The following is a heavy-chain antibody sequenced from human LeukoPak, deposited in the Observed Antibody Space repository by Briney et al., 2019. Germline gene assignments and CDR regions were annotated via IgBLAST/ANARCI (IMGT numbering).Heavy chain of an antibody. J-gene: IGHJ3*02. CDR3: AREALEWSPPDI. Sequence: GGSLRLSCVASGLTLSGYGMNWVRQAPGKGLGWLSYISTTMTTIYYAHSVKGRFTVSRDNAKNSLYLQMDSLRAEDTAVYYCAREALEWSPPDIWGQGTTVTVSS. D-gene: IGHD3-3*01. V-gene: IGHV3-48*01. CDR1: GLTLSGYG. CDR2: ISTTMTTI.